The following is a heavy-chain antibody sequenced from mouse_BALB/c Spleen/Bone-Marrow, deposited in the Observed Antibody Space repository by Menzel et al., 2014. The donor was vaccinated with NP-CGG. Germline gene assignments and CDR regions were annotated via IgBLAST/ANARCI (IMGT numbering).Heavy chain of an antibody. Sequence: QVQLKESGAELVRPGPSVKISCKASGYAFSSYWMNWVKQRPGQGLEWIGQIYPGDGDTNYNGKFKGKATLTADKSSSTAYMQLSSLTSEDSAVYFCALYGNYAGNWGQGTLVTVSA. CDR1: GYAFSSYW. CDR3: ALYGNYAGN. J-gene: IGHJ3*01. D-gene: IGHD2-1*01. CDR2: IYPGDGDT. V-gene: IGHV1-80*01.